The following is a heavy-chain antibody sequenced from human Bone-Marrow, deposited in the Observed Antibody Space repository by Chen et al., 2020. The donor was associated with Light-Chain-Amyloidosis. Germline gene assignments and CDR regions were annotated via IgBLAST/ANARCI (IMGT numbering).Heavy chain of an antibody. CDR3: ARDQVEYKFFYYMDV. D-gene: IGHD6-6*01. Sequence: GLVKPGGSLRLSCAASGFTFASYTMNWVRQAPGKGLVWVSSIDSSGTYINYADSTRGRFSISRDNAKNSLYLQITSLRAEDTAVYYCARDQVEYKFFYYMDVWGKGTTVTVSS. J-gene: IGHJ6*03. CDR1: GFTFASYT. V-gene: IGHV3-21*06. CDR2: IDSSGTYI.